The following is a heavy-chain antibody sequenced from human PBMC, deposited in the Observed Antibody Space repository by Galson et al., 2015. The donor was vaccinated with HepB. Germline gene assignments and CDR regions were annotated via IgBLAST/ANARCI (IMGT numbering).Heavy chain of an antibody. J-gene: IGHJ4*03. CDR2: ISWDGVTT. D-gene: IGHD3-10*01. CDR3: VKDLPNYNGSGIILASGLTF. CDR1: GFTFDDYT. Sequence: SLRLSCAASGFTFDDYTMHWVRQAPGKGLEWVSLISWDGVTTYYADSVKGRFSVSRDKSKHSMFLQMNSLRTQDPALYYCVKDLPNYNGSGIILASGLTFWGQGTPVPVAS. V-gene: IGHV3-43*01.